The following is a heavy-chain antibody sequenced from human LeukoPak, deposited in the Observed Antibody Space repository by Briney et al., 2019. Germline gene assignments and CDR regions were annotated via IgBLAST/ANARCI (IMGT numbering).Heavy chain of an antibody. Sequence: SETLSLTCTVSGGSISSSSYYWGWIRQPPGKGLEWIGSIYYSGSTYYNPSLKSRVTISVDTSKNQFSLKLSSVTAADTAVYYCARVDGIMITFGAPLYFDYWGQGTLVTVSS. J-gene: IGHJ4*02. V-gene: IGHV4-39*07. CDR1: GGSISSSSYY. D-gene: IGHD3-16*01. CDR3: ARVDGIMITFGAPLYFDY. CDR2: IYYSGST.